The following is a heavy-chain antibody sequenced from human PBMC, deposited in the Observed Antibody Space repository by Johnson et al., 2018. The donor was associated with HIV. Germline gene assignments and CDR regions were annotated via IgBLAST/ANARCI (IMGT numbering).Heavy chain of an antibody. Sequence: VQLVESGGGLVQPGGSLRLSCAASGFTVTRNYLSGVRQAPGKGLEWVSVIYTGGTTYYTDSVKGRFTISRDNSKNILYLQMNNLRAEDTAVYYCARDGYDTSGYYGAFDIWGQGHWSPSLQ. CDR1: GFTVTRNY. J-gene: IGHJ3*02. CDR3: ARDGYDTSGYYGAFDI. D-gene: IGHD3-22*01. V-gene: IGHV3-66*01. CDR2: IYTGGTT.